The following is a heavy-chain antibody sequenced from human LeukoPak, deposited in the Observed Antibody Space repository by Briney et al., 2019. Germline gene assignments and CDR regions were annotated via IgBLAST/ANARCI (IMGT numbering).Heavy chain of an antibody. CDR1: GFTFSNYA. J-gene: IGHJ3*02. Sequence: PGGSLRLSCAASGFTFSNYAMNWVRQAPGKGLEWVANIKQDGSEKYYVDSVKGRFTISRDNAKNSLYLQMNSLRAEDTALYYCAKDKSYRIAAAGMSAFDIWGQGTTVTVSS. V-gene: IGHV3-7*03. CDR3: AKDKSYRIAAAGMSAFDI. CDR2: IKQDGSEK. D-gene: IGHD6-13*01.